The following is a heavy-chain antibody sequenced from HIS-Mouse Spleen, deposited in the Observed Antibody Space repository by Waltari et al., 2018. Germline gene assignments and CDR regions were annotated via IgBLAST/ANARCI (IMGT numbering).Heavy chain of an antibody. Sequence: QLQLQESGPGLVKPSETLSLTCTVSGGSISSSSYYLGWIRQPPGKGLEWIGSIYYSGRTYYNPSLKSRVTISVETSKNQFSLKLSSVTAADTAVYYCAREIPYSSSWYDWYFDLWGRGTLVTVSS. CDR3: AREIPYSSSWYDWYFDL. D-gene: IGHD6-13*01. CDR2: IYYSGRT. V-gene: IGHV4-39*07. CDR1: GGSISSSSYY. J-gene: IGHJ2*01.